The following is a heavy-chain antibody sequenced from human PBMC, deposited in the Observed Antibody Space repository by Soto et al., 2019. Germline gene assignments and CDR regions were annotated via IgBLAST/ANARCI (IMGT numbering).Heavy chain of an antibody. CDR3: SRDDSDWLFN. V-gene: IGHV3-30*03. CDR2: ISYDGSNK. D-gene: IGHD2-21*01. J-gene: IGHJ4*02. CDR1: GFTFSSYG. Sequence: PGGSLRLSCAASGFTFSSYGMHWVRQAPGKGLEWVAVISYDGSNKYYADSVKGRFTISRDNSKNTLYLQMNSLRAEDTAVYYCSRDDSDWLFNWGRGTLVTVSS.